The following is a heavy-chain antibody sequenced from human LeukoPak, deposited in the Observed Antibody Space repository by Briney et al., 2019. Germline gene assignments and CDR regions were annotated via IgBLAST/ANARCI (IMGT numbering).Heavy chain of an antibody. J-gene: IGHJ6*02. CDR2: ISGSGGST. CDR1: GFTFSSYA. CDR3: ARGVSCSGGTCSYSYHYYAMDV. Sequence: PGGSLRLSCAASGFTFSSYAMSWVRQAPGKGLEWVSAISGSGGSTYYADSVKGRFTISRDNSKNTLYLQMNSLRADDTAVYYCARGVSCSGGTCSYSYHYYAMDVWGQGTTVTLSS. D-gene: IGHD2-15*01. V-gene: IGHV3-23*01.